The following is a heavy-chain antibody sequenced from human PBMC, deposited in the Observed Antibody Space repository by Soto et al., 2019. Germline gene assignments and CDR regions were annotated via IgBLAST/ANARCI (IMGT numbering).Heavy chain of an antibody. CDR3: TTDLEYYYYYYGMDV. Sequence: EVQLVESGGGLVKPGGSLRLSCAASGFTFSNAWMNWVRQAPGKGLEWVGRIKSKTDGGTTDYAAPVKGRFTISRDDSKNTLYLQMNSLKTEVTVVYYCTTDLEYYYYYYGMDVWGQGTTVTVSS. D-gene: IGHD2-2*01. V-gene: IGHV3-15*07. J-gene: IGHJ6*02. CDR1: GFTFSNAW. CDR2: IKSKTDGGTT.